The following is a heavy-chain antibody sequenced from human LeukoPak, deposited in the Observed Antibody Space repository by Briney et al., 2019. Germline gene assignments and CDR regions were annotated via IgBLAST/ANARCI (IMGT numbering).Heavy chain of an antibody. CDR1: GGTFNTYT. CDR3: ARVDRYHFYLDV. Sequence: SVKVSCKASGGTFNTYTITWVRQAPGQGLEWMGGIIPLFGTANFAQRFQGRVTLTTDESTSTAYMELSSLISEDTAIYYCARVDRYHFYLDVWGKRTTVTVSS. V-gene: IGHV1-69*05. J-gene: IGHJ6*03. CDR2: IIPLFGTA.